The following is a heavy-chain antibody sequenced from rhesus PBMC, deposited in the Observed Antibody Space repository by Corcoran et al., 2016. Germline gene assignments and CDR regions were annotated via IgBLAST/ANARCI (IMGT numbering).Heavy chain of an antibody. CDR2: NDFNTSRT. CDR1: GGSIRAYF. J-gene: IGHJ4*01. Sequence: QVRLQQWGEGLVKPSETLSLTCAVFGGSIRAYFWTWIRPPPGKGLEWIGNNDFNTSRTHYNTSLRNRVPISKCTAKNKFSLKLNSVTAADTAVYYCASVDYGSGFPDFWGQGVLVTVSS. CDR3: ASVDYGSGFPDF. V-gene: IGHV4-73*01. D-gene: IGHD4-4*01.